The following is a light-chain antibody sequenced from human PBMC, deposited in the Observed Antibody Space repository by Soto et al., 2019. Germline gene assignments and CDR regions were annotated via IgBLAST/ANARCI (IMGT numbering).Light chain of an antibody. CDR1: SSDVGGYNY. CDR2: EVS. CDR3: SSYTSFSTYV. V-gene: IGLV2-14*01. J-gene: IGLJ1*01. Sequence: QAVVTQPASVSGSPGQSITISCTGTSSDVGGYNYVSWYQQHPGKAPKLMIYEVSNRPSGVSNRFSGSKSDNTASLTISGLQAEDEADYYCSSYTSFSTYVFGTGTQLTVL.